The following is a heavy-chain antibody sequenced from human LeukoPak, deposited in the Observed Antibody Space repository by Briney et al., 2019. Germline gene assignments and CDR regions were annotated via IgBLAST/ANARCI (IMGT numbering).Heavy chain of an antibody. CDR2: IYYSGST. V-gene: IGHV4-59*01. CDR3: ARDRMAMVRGEDAFDI. Sequence: SETLSLTCTVSGGSISSYYWSWIRQPLGKGLEWIGYIYYSGSTNYNPSLKSRVTISVDTSKNQFSLKLSSVTAADTAVYYCARDRMAMVRGEDAFDIWGQGTMVTVSS. CDR1: GGSISSYY. D-gene: IGHD3-10*01. J-gene: IGHJ3*02.